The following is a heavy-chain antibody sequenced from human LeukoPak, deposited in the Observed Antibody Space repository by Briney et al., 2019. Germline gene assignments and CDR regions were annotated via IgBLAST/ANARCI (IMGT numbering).Heavy chain of an antibody. V-gene: IGHV3-9*03. CDR2: ISWNSGSI. CDR3: AKGGRLLSDAFAI. CDR1: GFTFDDYA. Sequence: GGSLRLSCAASGFTFDDYAMHWVRQAPGKGLEWVSGISWNSGSIGYADSVKGRFTISRDNAKNSLYLQMNSLRAEDMAWNYCAKGGRLLSDAFAICGQATMVTVSS. D-gene: IGHD2-15*01. J-gene: IGHJ3*02.